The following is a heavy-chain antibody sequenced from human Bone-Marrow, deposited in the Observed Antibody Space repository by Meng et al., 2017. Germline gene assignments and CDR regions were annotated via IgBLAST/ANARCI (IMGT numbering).Heavy chain of an antibody. J-gene: IGHJ4*02. CDR2: INAGNGNT. Sequence: QVPLVQSWAEGKKHGASVKVSCKASGYTFTSYAMQWVRQAPGQRLEWMGWINAGNGNTKYSQKFQGRVTITRDTSASTAYMELSSLRSEDTAVYYCARRTAVSGMTFDYWGQGTLVTVSS. D-gene: IGHD4-17*01. CDR1: GYTFTSYA. CDR3: ARRTAVSGMTFDY. V-gene: IGHV1-3*01.